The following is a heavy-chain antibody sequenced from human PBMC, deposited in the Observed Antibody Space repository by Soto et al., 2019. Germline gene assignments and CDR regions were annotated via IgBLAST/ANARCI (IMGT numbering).Heavy chain of an antibody. D-gene: IGHD5-18*01. V-gene: IGHV4-34*01. CDR3: ARGGGYSYGGGYYYGMDV. CDR1: GGSFSGYY. Sequence: AETLSLTCAVYGGSFSGYYWSWIRQAPGKGLEWIGEINHSGSTNYNPSLKSRVTTSVDTSKNQFSLKLSSVTAADTAVYYCARGGGYSYGGGYYYGMDVWGQGTTVTVSS. J-gene: IGHJ6*02. CDR2: INHSGST.